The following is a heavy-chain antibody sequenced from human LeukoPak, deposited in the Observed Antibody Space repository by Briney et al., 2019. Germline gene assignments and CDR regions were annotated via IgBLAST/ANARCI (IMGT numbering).Heavy chain of an antibody. CDR3: AKSYGDDDAFDI. D-gene: IGHD4-17*01. V-gene: IGHV3-30*18. CDR2: ISYDGSNK. J-gene: IGHJ3*02. Sequence: GRSLRLSCAASGFTFSSYGVHWVRQAPGKGLEWVAVISYDGSNKYYADSVKGRFTISRDNSKNTLYLQMNSLRAEDTAVYYCAKSYGDDDAFDIWGQGTMVTVSS. CDR1: GFTFSSYG.